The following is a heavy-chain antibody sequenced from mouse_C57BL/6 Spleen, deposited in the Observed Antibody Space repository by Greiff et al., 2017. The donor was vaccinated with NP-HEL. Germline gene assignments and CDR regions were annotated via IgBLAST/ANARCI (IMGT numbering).Heavy chain of an antibody. CDR3: TPSYYGSSHSWFAY. CDR2: IRLKSDNYAT. CDR1: GFTFSNYW. V-gene: IGHV6-3*01. J-gene: IGHJ3*01. D-gene: IGHD1-1*01. Sequence: EVKLVESGGGLVQPGGSMKLSCVASGFTFSNYWMNWVRQSPEKGLEWVAQIRLKSDNYATHYAESVKGRFTISRDDSKSSVYLQMNNLRAEDTGIYYCTPSYYGSSHSWFAYWGQGTLVTVSA.